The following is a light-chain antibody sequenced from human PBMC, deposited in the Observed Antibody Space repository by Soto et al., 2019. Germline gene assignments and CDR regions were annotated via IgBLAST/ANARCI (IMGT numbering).Light chain of an antibody. CDR1: QNIDIN. Sequence: EIVMTQSPATLSVSPGERATLSCRASQNIDINLVWYQQKPGQAPRLLIFRASTRATGIPARFSGSGSGAEFTLTISSLQADDYATFYCQQYHTDWTFGQGTKVDIK. J-gene: IGKJ1*01. CDR2: RAS. CDR3: QQYHTDWT. V-gene: IGKV3-15*01.